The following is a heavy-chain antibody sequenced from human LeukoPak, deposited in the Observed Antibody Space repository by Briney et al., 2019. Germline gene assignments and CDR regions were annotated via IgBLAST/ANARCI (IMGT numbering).Heavy chain of an antibody. Sequence: GASVKVSCKASGGTFSSYAISWVRQAPGQGLEWMGGIIPIFGTANYAQKFQGRVTITADKSTSTAYMELSSLRSEDTAVYYCARENYSGSYGDFDYWGQGILVTVSS. D-gene: IGHD1-26*01. CDR3: ARENYSGSYGDFDY. J-gene: IGHJ4*02. CDR1: GGTFSSYA. V-gene: IGHV1-69*06. CDR2: IIPIFGTA.